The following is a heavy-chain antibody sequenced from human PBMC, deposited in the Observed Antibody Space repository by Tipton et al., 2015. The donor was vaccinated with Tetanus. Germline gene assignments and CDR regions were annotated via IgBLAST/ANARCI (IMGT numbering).Heavy chain of an antibody. Sequence: SLRLSCAASGFPFSDYYMTWIRQAPGKGLEWVSYISGSGATIYYADSVRGRFTISRDNTKNSLYLQMNSLRAEDTAVYYCARRPAHWSHDYWGQGILVTVSS. CDR1: GFPFSDYY. V-gene: IGHV3-11*01. D-gene: IGHD1-1*01. J-gene: IGHJ4*02. CDR2: ISGSGATI. CDR3: ARRPAHWSHDY.